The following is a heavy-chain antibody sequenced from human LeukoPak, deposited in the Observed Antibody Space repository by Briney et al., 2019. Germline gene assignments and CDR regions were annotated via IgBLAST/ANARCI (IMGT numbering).Heavy chain of an antibody. V-gene: IGHV4-59*01. Sequence: SETLSLTCTVSGGSISSYYWSWIRQPPGKGLEWIGYIYYSGSTNYNPSLKSRVTISVDTSKNQFSLKLSSVTAADTAVYYCARSQSGYSYDDYWGQGTLVTVSS. CDR3: ARSQSGYSYDDY. CDR1: GGSISSYY. D-gene: IGHD5-18*01. J-gene: IGHJ4*02. CDR2: IYYSGST.